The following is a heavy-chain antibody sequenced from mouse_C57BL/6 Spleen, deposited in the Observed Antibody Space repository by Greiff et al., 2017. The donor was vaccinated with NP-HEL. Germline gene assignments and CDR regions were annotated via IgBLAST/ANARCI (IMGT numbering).Heavy chain of an antibody. V-gene: IGHV5-17*01. CDR3: ARPIYQGYAMDY. J-gene: IGHJ4*01. CDR2: ISSGSSTI. D-gene: IGHD2-1*01. CDR1: GFTFSDYG. Sequence: EVHLVESGGGLLKPGGSLKLSCAASGFTFSDYGMHWVRQAPEKGLEWVAYISSGSSTIYYADTVKGRFTISRDNAKNTLFLQMTSLRSEDTAMYYCARPIYQGYAMDYWGQGTSVTVSS.